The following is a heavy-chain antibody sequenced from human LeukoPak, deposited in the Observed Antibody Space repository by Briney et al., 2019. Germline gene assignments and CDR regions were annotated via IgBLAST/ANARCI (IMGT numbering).Heavy chain of an antibody. Sequence: ASVKVSCKASGYTFTSYGISWVRQAPGQGLEWMGWISAYNGNTNYAQKFQGRVTMTRDMSTSTVYMELSSLRSEDTAVYYCASSSVVVAASDAFDIWGQGTMVTVSS. D-gene: IGHD2-15*01. V-gene: IGHV1-18*01. J-gene: IGHJ3*02. CDR1: GYTFTSYG. CDR2: ISAYNGNT. CDR3: ASSSVVVAASDAFDI.